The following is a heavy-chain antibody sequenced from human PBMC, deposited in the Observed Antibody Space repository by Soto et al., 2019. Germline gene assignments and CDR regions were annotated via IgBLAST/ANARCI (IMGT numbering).Heavy chain of an antibody. V-gene: IGHV3-15*01. D-gene: IGHD4-17*01. CDR2: IKSKTDGGTT. J-gene: IGHJ3*02. CDR1: GFTFSNAW. CDR3: TNNPTDGDAFDI. Sequence: GGSLRLSCAASGFTFSNAWMSWVRQAPGKGLEWVGRIKSKTDGGTTDYAAPVKGRFTISRDDSKNTLYLQMNSLKTEDTAVYYCTNNPTDGDAFDIWGQGTMVNVS.